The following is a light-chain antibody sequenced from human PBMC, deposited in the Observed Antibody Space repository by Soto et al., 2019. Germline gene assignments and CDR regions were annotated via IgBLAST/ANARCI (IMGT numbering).Light chain of an antibody. CDR1: SSNIGAGYD. Sequence: QSVLTQPPSVSGAPGQRVTISSTGSSSNIGAGYDVHWYQQLPGTAPKLLIYGNSNRPSGVPDRFSGSKSGTSASLAITGLQAEDEADYYSQSYDSSLSALFGGGTKRTVL. J-gene: IGLJ2*01. V-gene: IGLV1-40*01. CDR2: GNS. CDR3: QSYDSSLSAL.